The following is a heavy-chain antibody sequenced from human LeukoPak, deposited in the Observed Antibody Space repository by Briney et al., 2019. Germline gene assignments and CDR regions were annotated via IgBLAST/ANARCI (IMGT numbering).Heavy chain of an antibody. CDR3: GRDPNGDYIGDFDM. CDR1: GVSFSGYS. V-gene: IGHV3-23*01. D-gene: IGHD4-17*01. Sequence: RGSLRLSCTASGVSFSGYSRSWVRQAPGEGPEWVWDICDGGGREFYADPVRGGFTISRDTCKNTLLLQMNTLRPEATALYYFGRDPNGDYIGDFDMWGTGTMVTVSS. CDR2: ICDGGGRE. J-gene: IGHJ3*02.